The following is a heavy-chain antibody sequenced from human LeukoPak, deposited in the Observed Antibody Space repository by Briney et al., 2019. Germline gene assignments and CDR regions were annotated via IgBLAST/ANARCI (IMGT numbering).Heavy chain of an antibody. CDR2: IKEDGSEK. D-gene: IGHD6-13*01. CDR3: ARAEAAAGHYFDY. V-gene: IGHV3-7*04. Sequence: GSLRLSCAASGFTFSSYWMSWVRQAPGKGLGWVANIKEDGSEKYYVDSVKGRFTISRDNAKNSLYLQMNSLRAEDTAVYYCARAEAAAGHYFDYWGQATLVTVSS. J-gene: IGHJ4*02. CDR1: GFTFSSYW.